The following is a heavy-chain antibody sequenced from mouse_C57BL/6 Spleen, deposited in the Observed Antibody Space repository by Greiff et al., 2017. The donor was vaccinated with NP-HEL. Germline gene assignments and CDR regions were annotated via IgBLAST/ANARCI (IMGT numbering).Heavy chain of an antibody. CDR2: IDPEDGDT. D-gene: IGHD1-1*01. Sequence: EVQLQQSGAELVRPGASVKLSCTASGFNIKDYYMHWVKQRPEQGLEWIGRIDPEDGDTEYAPKFQGKATMTADTSSNTAYLQLSSLTSEDTAVYYCTTTVVATPAWFAYWGQGTLVTVSA. CDR1: GFNIKDYY. CDR3: TTTVVATPAWFAY. J-gene: IGHJ3*01. V-gene: IGHV14-1*01.